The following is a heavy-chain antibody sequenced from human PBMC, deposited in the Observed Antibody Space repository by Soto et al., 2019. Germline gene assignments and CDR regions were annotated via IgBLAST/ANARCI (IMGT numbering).Heavy chain of an antibody. Sequence: PGGSQRLSCAASGFTFSSSARHWVHQAPGKGLEWVAVISYDGSNKYYADSVKGRFTISRDNSKNTLYLQMNSLRAEDTAVYYCARDKRDLRFLEWSYYFDYWGQGTLVTVS. CDR2: ISYDGSNK. CDR1: GFTFSSSA. D-gene: IGHD3-3*01. CDR3: ARDKRDLRFLEWSYYFDY. J-gene: IGHJ4*02. V-gene: IGHV3-30-3*01.